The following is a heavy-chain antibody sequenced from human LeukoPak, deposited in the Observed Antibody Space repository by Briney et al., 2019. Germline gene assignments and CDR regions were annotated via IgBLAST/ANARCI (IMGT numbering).Heavy chain of an antibody. CDR2: IYSGGST. D-gene: IGHD1-26*01. V-gene: IGHV3-66*01. CDR1: GFTVSSNY. Sequence: PGGSLRLSCAASGFTVSSNYMSWVRQAPGKGLEWVSVIYSGGSTYYADSVKGRFTISRDNSKNTLYLQMNSLRAEDTAVYYCARDQDSGSSNFDYWGQGTLVTVSS. J-gene: IGHJ4*02. CDR3: ARDQDSGSSNFDY.